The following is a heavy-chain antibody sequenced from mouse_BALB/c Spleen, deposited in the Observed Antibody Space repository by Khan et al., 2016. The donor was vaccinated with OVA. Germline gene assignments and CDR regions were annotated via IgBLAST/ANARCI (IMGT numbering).Heavy chain of an antibody. Sequence: VQLQQPGTVMARPGTSVKMSCKASGYSFITYWMHWVKQRPGQGLEWIGGIYFGNSDTTYNQKFKGAAKLTVLTSASTAYMELSNLTNEDSAVXYCTRWVRGFDYWGQGTTLTVSS. CDR2: IYFGNSDT. V-gene: IGHV1-5*01. J-gene: IGHJ2*01. CDR1: GYSFITYW. CDR3: TRWVRGFDY.